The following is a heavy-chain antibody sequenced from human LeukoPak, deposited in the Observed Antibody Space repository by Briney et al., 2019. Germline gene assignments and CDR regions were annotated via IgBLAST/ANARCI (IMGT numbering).Heavy chain of an antibody. CDR3: AKVRMRLYYFDY. CDR1: GFTFSSYA. CDR2: ISGSGGST. J-gene: IGHJ4*02. Sequence: GGSLRLSCAASGFTFSSYAMSWVRQAPGKGLEWVSAISGSGGSTYYADSVKGRFTISRGNSENTLYLQMNSLRAEDTAVYYCAKVRMRLYYFDYWGQGTLVTVSS. D-gene: IGHD2-8*01. V-gene: IGHV3-23*01.